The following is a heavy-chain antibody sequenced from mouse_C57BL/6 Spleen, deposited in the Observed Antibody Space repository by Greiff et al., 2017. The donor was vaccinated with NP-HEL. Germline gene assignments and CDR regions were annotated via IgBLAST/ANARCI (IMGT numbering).Heavy chain of an antibody. CDR3: ARRYYGSYDY. V-gene: IGHV1-82*01. J-gene: IGHJ2*01. Sequence: VQLQQSGPELVKPGASVKISCKASGYAFSSSWMNWVKQRPGKGLEWIGRIYPGDGDTNYNGKFKGKATLTADKSSSTAYMQLSSLTSEDSAVYFCARRYYGSYDYWGQGTTLTVSS. CDR2: IYPGDGDT. D-gene: IGHD1-1*01. CDR1: GYAFSSSW.